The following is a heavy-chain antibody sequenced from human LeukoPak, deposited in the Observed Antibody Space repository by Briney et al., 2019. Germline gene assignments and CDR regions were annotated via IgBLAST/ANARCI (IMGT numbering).Heavy chain of an antibody. J-gene: IGHJ4*02. V-gene: IGHV3-23*01. Sequence: GGSLRLSCAASGFTFSSYAMSWVRQAPGKGLEWVSAISGSGGSTYYADSVKGRFTISRDNSKNTLYLQMNSLRAEDTAVYYGAKESLTYYDFWSGYLDYWGQGTLVTVSS. CDR3: AKESLTYYDFWSGYLDY. CDR2: ISGSGGST. D-gene: IGHD3-3*01. CDR1: GFTFSSYA.